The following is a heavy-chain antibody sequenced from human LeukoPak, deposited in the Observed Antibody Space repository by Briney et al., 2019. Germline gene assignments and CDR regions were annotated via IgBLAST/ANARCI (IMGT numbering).Heavy chain of an antibody. CDR3: ARGNYDSSGYLPNIDY. J-gene: IGHJ4*02. V-gene: IGHV3-48*01. Sequence: GGSLRLSCAASGFTFSSYSMTWVRQAPGKGLEWVSYISSSSSTIYYADSVKGRFTISRDNAKNSLYLQMNSLRAEDTAVYYCARGNYDSSGYLPNIDYWGQGTLVTVSS. D-gene: IGHD3-22*01. CDR2: ISSSSSTI. CDR1: GFTFSSYS.